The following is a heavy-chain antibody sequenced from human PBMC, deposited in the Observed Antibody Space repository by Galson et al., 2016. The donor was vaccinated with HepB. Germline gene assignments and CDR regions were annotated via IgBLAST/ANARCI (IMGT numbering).Heavy chain of an antibody. CDR2: IKEDGSEK. V-gene: IGHV3-7*04. D-gene: IGHD6-19*01. CDR3: TRAFRYGTGWYGRNDC. J-gene: IGHJ4*02. Sequence: SLRLSCAGSGFTLSRYWMSWVRQAPGKGLEWVANIKEDGSEKKYVNSVKGRFTTSRDSAKNSVYLQMNSLRAEDTAVYYCTRAFRYGTGWYGRNDCWGQGTLVTVSS. CDR1: GFTLSRYW.